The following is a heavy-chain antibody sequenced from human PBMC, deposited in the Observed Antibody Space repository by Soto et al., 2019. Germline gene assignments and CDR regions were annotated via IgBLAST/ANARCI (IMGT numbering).Heavy chain of an antibody. CDR2: ISGSGGST. Sequence: GKGLEWVSAISGSGGSTYYADSVKGRFTISRDNSKNTLYLQMNSLRAEDTAVYYCAKDTAPYYYYYMDVWGKGTTVTVSS. CDR3: AKDTAPYYYYYMDV. V-gene: IGHV3-23*01. J-gene: IGHJ6*03.